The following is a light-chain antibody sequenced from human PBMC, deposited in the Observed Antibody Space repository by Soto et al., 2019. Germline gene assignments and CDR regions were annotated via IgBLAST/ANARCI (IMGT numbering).Light chain of an antibody. CDR2: DAS. V-gene: IGKV1-33*01. CDR1: QDISNS. J-gene: IGKJ4*01. Sequence: IQMTHSPSSLSASVGDRVTITCQASQDISNSLNWYQQRPGKAPNLLIYDASNLETGVPSRFSGSGSGTHFTLTISSLQPEDIATYHCQQYNNLPLTFGGGTKVDIK. CDR3: QQYNNLPLT.